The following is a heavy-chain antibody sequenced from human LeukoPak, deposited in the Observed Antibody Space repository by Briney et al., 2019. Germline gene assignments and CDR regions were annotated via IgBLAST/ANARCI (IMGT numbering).Heavy chain of an antibody. CDR2: MNPNSGGT. D-gene: IGHD3-16*02. CDR3: ARDKSALGELSLYDE. V-gene: IGHV1-2*02. Sequence: ASVKVSCKASGYTLTGHSMHWVRQAPGQGLEWMGWMNPNSGGTKYTRKFQGRVTMTRDTSIRTAYMELSRLTFDDTAMYYSARDKSALGELSLYDEWGQGTQVTVSS. CDR1: GYTLTGHS. J-gene: IGHJ4*02.